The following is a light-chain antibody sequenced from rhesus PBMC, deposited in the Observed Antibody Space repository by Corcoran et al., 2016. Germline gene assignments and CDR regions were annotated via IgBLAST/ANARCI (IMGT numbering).Light chain of an antibody. V-gene: IGKV1-44*03. J-gene: IGKJ1*01. Sequence: DIQMTQSPSSLSASVGDRVTITCRASQTISSYLAWYQPKPGKVPKLLIYAASTLQSGVPSRFSGSGSGKDFTLTISSLQPEDFATYYCQQHNSHPRTFGQGTKVEIK. CDR1: QTISSY. CDR2: AAS. CDR3: QQHNSHPRT.